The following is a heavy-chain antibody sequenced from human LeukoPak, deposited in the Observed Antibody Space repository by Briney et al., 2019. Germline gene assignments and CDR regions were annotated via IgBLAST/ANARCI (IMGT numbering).Heavy chain of an antibody. Sequence: PGGSLRLSCAAYGFTFSNYAMNWVGQAPGKGPEWVSAISSSGGRTFYAASVEGRFTVSRDNSKSTLYLQMSSLRAEDTAVYSCAKVLSQGYPNSWTNWFDSWGQGALVTVSS. V-gene: IGHV3-23*01. CDR3: AKVLSQGYPNSWTNWFDS. CDR1: GFTFSNYA. J-gene: IGHJ5*01. CDR2: ISSSGGRT. D-gene: IGHD6-13*01.